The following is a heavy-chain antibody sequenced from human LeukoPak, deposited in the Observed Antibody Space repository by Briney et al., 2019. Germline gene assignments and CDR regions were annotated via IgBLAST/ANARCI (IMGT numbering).Heavy chain of an antibody. CDR2: ISYDGSNK. CDR3: AKDSTYYYDSSGYYPNWFDP. V-gene: IGHV3-30-3*01. CDR1: GFTFSSYA. J-gene: IGHJ5*02. D-gene: IGHD3-22*01. Sequence: GRSLRLSCAASGFTFSSYAMHWVRQAPGKGLEWVAVISYDGSNKYYADSVKGRFTISRDNSKNTLYLQMNSLRAEDTAVYYCAKDSTYYYDSSGYYPNWFDPWGQGTLVTVSS.